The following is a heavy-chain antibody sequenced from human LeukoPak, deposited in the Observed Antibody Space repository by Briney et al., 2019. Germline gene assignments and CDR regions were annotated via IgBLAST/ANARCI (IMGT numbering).Heavy chain of an antibody. Sequence: GASVKVSFTASGYTFSNFYMNWVRQAPGQGLEWMGILNPSGGSTRYAQKFQGRVTMTRDTSTSTVYMELSSLRSEDTAVYYCARGSSSGAYYFDYWGQGALVTVSS. J-gene: IGHJ4*02. D-gene: IGHD3-22*01. CDR3: ARGSSSGAYYFDY. CDR2: LNPSGGST. V-gene: IGHV1-46*01. CDR1: GYTFSNFY.